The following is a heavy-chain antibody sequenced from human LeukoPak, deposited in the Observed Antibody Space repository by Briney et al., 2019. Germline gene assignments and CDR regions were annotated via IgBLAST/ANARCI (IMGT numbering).Heavy chain of an antibody. V-gene: IGHV4-38-2*02. D-gene: IGHD3/OR15-3a*01. CDR1: GYSISSGYY. Sequence: SSETLSLTCTVSGYSISSGYYWGWIRQSPGKGLEWIGSIYHSGTTYYKPSLKSQVSISIDTSKNQFSLRLTSVTAADTAVYYCARQTGSGLFILPGGQGTLVTVSS. J-gene: IGHJ4*02. CDR2: IYHSGTT. CDR3: ARQTGSGLFILP.